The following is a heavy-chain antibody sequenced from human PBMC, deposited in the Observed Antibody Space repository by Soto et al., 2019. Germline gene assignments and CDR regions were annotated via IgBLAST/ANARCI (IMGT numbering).Heavy chain of an antibody. Sequence: SETLSLTCTVSGGSISSYYWSWIRQPAGKGLEWIGRIYTSGSTNYNPSLKSRVTMSVDTSKNQFSLKLSSVTAADTAVYYCARVRRLYYDSSGYSQAFDYWGQGTLVTVS. D-gene: IGHD3-22*01. V-gene: IGHV4-4*07. CDR1: GGSISSYY. CDR3: ARVRRLYYDSSGYSQAFDY. J-gene: IGHJ4*02. CDR2: IYTSGST.